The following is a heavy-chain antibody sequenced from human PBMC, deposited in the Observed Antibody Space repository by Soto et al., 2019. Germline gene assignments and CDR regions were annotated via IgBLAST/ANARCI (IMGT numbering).Heavy chain of an antibody. CDR1: GGSISTYY. CDR2: IYYSGST. Sequence: PSEPLSLTCTVSGGSISTYYWSWIRQPPGKGLEWIGYIYYSGSTNYSPSLKSRVTISVDTSKNQFSLKLISVTAADTAVYYCASNSVNNFDWLYFDYWGQGTLVTVSS. V-gene: IGHV4-59*01. CDR3: ASNSVNNFDWLYFDY. D-gene: IGHD3-9*01. J-gene: IGHJ4*02.